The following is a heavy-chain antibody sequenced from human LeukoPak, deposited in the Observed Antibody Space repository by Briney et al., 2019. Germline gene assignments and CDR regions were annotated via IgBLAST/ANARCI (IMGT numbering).Heavy chain of an antibody. CDR2: ITGNGVGT. D-gene: IGHD2/OR15-2a*01. J-gene: IGHJ4*02. V-gene: IGHV3-23*01. CDR1: GFIFSSYA. Sequence: PGGSLRLSCAASGFIFSSYAMTWVRQAPGKGPEWVSAITGNGVGTYYADSVKGRFTISRDNSKNTLYLQMNSLRAEDTAVYYCAKERAFGTWLGDYWGQGTPVTVSS. CDR3: AKERAFGTWLGDY.